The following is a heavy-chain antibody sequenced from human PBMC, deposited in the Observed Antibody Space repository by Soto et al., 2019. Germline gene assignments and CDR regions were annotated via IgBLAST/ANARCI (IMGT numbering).Heavy chain of an antibody. D-gene: IGHD2-2*01. Sequence: SVKVSCKDSGYAFSRNSITWVRQAPGHGLEWIGRIIPIFGIPTYAQKFQGRVTFTADESTSTAYMELSSLRSDDTAVYYCAREDRDRETGLVPAAIDGMDVWGQGTTVTV. CDR3: AREDRDRETGLVPAAIDGMDV. J-gene: IGHJ6*02. V-gene: IGHV1-69*13. CDR2: IIPIFGIP. CDR1: GYAFSRNS.